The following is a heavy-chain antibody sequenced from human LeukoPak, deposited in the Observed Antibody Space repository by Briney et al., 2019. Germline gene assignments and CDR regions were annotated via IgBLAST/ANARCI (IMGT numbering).Heavy chain of an antibody. D-gene: IGHD3-10*01. CDR1: GGSFSGYY. V-gene: IGHV4-34*01. CDR2: INHSGST. J-gene: IGHJ3*02. Sequence: SETLSLTCAVYGGSFSGYYWSWIRQPPGKGLEWIGEINHSGSTNYNPSLKSRVTISVDTSKNQFSLKLSSVTAADTAVYYCARGLTIWFGESDNAFDIWGQGTMVTVSS. CDR3: ARGLTIWFGESDNAFDI.